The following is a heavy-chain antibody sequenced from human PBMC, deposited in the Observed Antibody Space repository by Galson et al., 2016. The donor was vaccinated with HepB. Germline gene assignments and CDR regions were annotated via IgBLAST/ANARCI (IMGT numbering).Heavy chain of an antibody. Sequence: LRLSCAASRFTFSDSYMSWIRQAPGKGLEWIGYNYYSGSTNYNLSLKSRVTISVDTSKNQFSLKLSSVTAADTAVYYCARGVDWNYELDNWGQGILVTVSA. CDR3: ARGVDWNYELDN. CDR2: NYYSGST. V-gene: IGHV4-59*01. D-gene: IGHD1-7*01. CDR1: RFTFSDSY. J-gene: IGHJ4*02.